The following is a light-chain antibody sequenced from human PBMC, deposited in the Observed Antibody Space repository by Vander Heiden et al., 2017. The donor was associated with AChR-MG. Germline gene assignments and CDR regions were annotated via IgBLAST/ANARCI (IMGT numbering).Light chain of an antibody. CDR3: QQSDTTPRT. CDR1: QSITSY. CDR2: AAS. Sequence: DIQMTQSPSSLSASVGDRVTVTCRASQSITSYLNWYQQKAGTAPKLLIYAASRLQSGVPSRFSGSGSGTDFTLTISNLQPEDFATYYCQQSDTTPRTFGQGTEVDIK. V-gene: IGKV1-39*01. J-gene: IGKJ1*01.